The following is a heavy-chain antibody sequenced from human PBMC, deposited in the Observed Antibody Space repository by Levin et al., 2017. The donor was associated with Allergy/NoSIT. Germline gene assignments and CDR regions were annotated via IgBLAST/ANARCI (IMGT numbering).Heavy chain of an antibody. CDR2: IIPIFGTA. CDR3: ARADWSRGELAVAGPTQEFDY. Sequence: KISCKASGGTFSSYAISWVRQAPGQGLEWMGGIIPIFGTANYAQKFQGRVTITADESTSTAYMELSSLRSEDTAVYYCARADWSRGELAVAGPTQEFDYWGQGTLVTVSS. V-gene: IGHV1-69*01. J-gene: IGHJ4*02. CDR1: GGTFSSYA. D-gene: IGHD6-19*01.